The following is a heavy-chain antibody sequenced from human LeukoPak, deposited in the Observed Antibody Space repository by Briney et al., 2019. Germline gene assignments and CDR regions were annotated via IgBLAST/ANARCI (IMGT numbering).Heavy chain of an antibody. CDR3: ARPAYCGGNCYYFPDY. CDR1: GFTFNRYN. V-gene: IGHV3-21*01. J-gene: IGHJ4*02. CDR2: ISTSSSYI. Sequence: GGSLRLSCAASGFTFNRYNMNWVRRAPGKGLEWVSSISTSSSYIYYADSVRGRFTISRDNAKDSLYLQMNSLRAEDTAVYYCARPAYCGGNCYYFPDYWGQGTLVTVSS. D-gene: IGHD2-21*02.